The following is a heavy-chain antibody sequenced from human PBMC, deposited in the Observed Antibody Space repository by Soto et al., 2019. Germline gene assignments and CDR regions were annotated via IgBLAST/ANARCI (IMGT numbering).Heavy chain of an antibody. CDR1: GYTFTTYA. CDR2: INADNGDT. CDR3: ARGSLAGLFDS. D-gene: IGHD6-19*01. Sequence: GASVKVSCKASGYTFTTYAMHWVRQAPGHRLEWMGWINADNGDTKYSQKLQGRVTITRDTSANTTYMDLSSLRSEDTAVYYCARGSLAGLFDSWGQGTLVTVSS. V-gene: IGHV1-3*01. J-gene: IGHJ4*02.